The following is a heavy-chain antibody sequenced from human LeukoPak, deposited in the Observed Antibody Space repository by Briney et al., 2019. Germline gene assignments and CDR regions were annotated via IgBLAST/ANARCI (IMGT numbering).Heavy chain of an antibody. Sequence: PGRSLRLSCAASGFTFSSHAMHWVRQAPGKGLEWVAVISYDGSNKYYADSVKGRFTISRDNSKNTLYLQMNSLRAEDTAVYYCARVQLTALDYWGQGTLVTVSS. V-gene: IGHV3-30-3*01. CDR2: ISYDGSNK. D-gene: IGHD5-18*01. CDR3: ARVQLTALDY. J-gene: IGHJ4*02. CDR1: GFTFSSHA.